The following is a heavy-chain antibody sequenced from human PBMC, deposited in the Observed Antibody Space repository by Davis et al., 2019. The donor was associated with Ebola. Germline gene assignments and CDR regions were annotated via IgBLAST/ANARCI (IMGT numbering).Heavy chain of an antibody. Sequence: PGGSLRLSCAASGFTLRTYGMAWVRRAPGMGPEWVSYIGSGSSPIHYRDSVKGRFTISRDDARNSLYLQMNDLRDEDTATYYCARVLKNSAYDPFEYWGQGTLVSVSS. CDR1: GFTLRTYG. CDR2: IGSGSSPI. D-gene: IGHD5-12*01. J-gene: IGHJ4*02. CDR3: ARVLKNSAYDPFEY. V-gene: IGHV3-48*02.